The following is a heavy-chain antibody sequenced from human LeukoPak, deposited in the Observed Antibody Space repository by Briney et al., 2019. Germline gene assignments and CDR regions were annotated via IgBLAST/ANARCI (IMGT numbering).Heavy chain of an antibody. CDR3: ARAVVVGAPGDY. CDR2: INPNSGGT. Sequence: ASVKVSCKASGYTFTGYYMHWVRQAPGQGLEWMGWINPNSGGTNYAQKFQGRVTMTRGTSISTAYMELSRLRSDDTAVYYCARAVVVGAPGDYWGQGTLVTVSS. V-gene: IGHV1-2*02. J-gene: IGHJ4*02. D-gene: IGHD1-26*01. CDR1: GYTFTGYY.